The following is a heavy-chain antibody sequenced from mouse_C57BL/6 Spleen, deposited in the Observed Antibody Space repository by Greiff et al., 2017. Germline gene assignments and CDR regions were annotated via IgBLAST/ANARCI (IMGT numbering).Heavy chain of an antibody. D-gene: IGHD1-1*01. V-gene: IGHV1-55*01. CDR1: GYTFTSYW. CDR3: ARWGSRGELDYAMDY. J-gene: IGHJ4*01. Sequence: VQLQQPGAELVKPGASVKMSCKASGYTFTSYWITWVKQRPGQGLEWIGDIYPGSGSTNYNEKFKSKDTLTVDTSSSTAYMQLSSLTSEDSAVYYCARWGSRGELDYAMDYWGQGTSVTVSS. CDR2: IYPGSGST.